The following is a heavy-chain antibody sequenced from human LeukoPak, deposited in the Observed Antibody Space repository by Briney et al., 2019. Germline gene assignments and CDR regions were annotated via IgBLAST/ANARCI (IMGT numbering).Heavy chain of an antibody. V-gene: IGHV4-39*01. J-gene: IGHJ4*02. CDR2: IYYSGST. CDR1: GGSISSSSYY. CDR3: ARRGGQIGGNLDY. D-gene: IGHD2-15*01. Sequence: SETLSLTCTVSGGSISSSSYYWGWLRQPPGKGLEGVGSIYYSGSTYYNPSLKSRVTISVDTSKNQFSLKLSSVTAADTAVYYCARRGGQIGGNLDYWGQGTLVTVSS.